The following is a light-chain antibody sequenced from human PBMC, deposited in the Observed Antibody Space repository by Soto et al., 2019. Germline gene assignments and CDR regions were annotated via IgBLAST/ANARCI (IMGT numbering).Light chain of an antibody. CDR3: QEYGSSPNT. CDR1: QTISSW. J-gene: IGKJ5*01. Sequence: TNSADTLKGSIGDRVRITCLVSQTISSWLAWYQQKPGKAPKLLIYAASSLQSGVPSRFSGSGSGTDFTLTISSLEPEDFAVYYCQEYGSSPNTVAQGTRLEI. V-gene: IGKV1-5*01. CDR2: AAS.